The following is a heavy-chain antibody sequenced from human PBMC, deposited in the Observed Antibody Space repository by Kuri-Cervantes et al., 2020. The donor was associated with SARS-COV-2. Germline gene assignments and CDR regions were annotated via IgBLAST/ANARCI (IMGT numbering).Heavy chain of an antibody. J-gene: IGHJ5*02. CDR3: VKGSSSWYDFWFDP. CDR2: ISSNGGST. D-gene: IGHD6-13*01. V-gene: IGHV3-64D*08. CDR1: GFSFRNYN. Sequence: GESLKISCAASGFSFRNYNMNWVRQAPGRGLEYVSAISSNGGSTYYADSVKGRFTISRDNSKNTLYLQMSSLRAEDTAVYYCVKGSSSWYDFWFDPWGQGTLVTVSS.